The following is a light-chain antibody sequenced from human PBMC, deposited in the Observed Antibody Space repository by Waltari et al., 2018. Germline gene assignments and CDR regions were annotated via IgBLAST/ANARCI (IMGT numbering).Light chain of an antibody. CDR2: ENT. CDR3: GTWDSSLGGAV. CDR1: SSNIGNNY. V-gene: IGLV1-51*02. J-gene: IGLJ7*01. Sequence: QSVLTQPPSVSAAPGQRVTISCSGGSSNIGNNYVSWYRQFPGTAPKLLIYENTERPSGTPGLFSGSKSGASATLDITGLQAGDEADYYCGTWDSSLGGAVFGGGTHLTVL.